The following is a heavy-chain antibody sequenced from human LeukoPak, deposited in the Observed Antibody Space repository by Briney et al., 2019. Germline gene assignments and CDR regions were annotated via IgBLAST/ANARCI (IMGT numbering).Heavy chain of an antibody. CDR1: GYSISSGYY. CDR3: ARDLVGRRWFDP. Sequence: PSETLSLTXTVSGYSISSGYYWGWIRQPPGKRLEWIGSIYHSGSTYYNPSLKSRVTISVDTSKNQFSLKLSSVTAADTAVYYCARDLVGRRWFDPWGQGTLVTVSS. V-gene: IGHV4-38-2*02. CDR2: IYHSGST. J-gene: IGHJ5*02. D-gene: IGHD2-15*01.